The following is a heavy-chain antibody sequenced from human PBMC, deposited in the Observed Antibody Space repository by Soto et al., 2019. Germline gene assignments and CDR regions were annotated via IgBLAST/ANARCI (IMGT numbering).Heavy chain of an antibody. Sequence: ASVKVSCKASGYTFTSYGITWVRQAPGRGLEWMGWISPYSHNTFYAQRLLGRVTLTSDTSTTTVDMELRSLRSDDSAILYCARDPSFARNYSSRIAAWGQGPTVTVPS. CDR1: GYTFTSYG. V-gene: IGHV1-18*01. CDR3: ARDPSFARNYSSRIAA. J-gene: IGHJ6*02. CDR2: ISPYSHNT. D-gene: IGHD6-6*01.